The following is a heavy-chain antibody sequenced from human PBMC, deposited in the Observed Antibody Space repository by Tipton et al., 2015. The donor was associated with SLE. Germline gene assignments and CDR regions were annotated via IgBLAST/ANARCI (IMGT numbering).Heavy chain of an antibody. Sequence: WVRQPPGKGLEWIGSIYYSGSTYYNPSLKSRVTISVDTSKNQFSLKLSSVTAADTAVYYCAREGRREQLALDYWGQGTLVTVSS. D-gene: IGHD6-6*01. CDR2: IYYSGST. J-gene: IGHJ4*02. CDR3: AREGRREQLALDY. V-gene: IGHV4-39*07.